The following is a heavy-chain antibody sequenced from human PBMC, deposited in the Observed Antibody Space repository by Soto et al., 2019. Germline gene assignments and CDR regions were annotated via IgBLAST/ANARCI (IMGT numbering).Heavy chain of an antibody. V-gene: IGHV4-59*01. J-gene: IGHJ3*02. Sequence: QVQLQESGPGLVKPSETPSLTCSVSGDSISDYYWSWIRQPPAEGLEWFGHISNTGSPTYRPSLKSRGTILVDKSKNQFSLNLSSVTAADTAVYFCSRFLKSGSHWSAFDIWGQGTKVTVSS. CDR1: GDSISDYY. CDR2: ISNTGSP. CDR3: SRFLKSGSHWSAFDI. D-gene: IGHD3-3*01.